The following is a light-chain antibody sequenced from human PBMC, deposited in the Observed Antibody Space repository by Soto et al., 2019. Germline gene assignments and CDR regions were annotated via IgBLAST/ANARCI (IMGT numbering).Light chain of an antibody. CDR3: QQYESSRT. CDR1: QSVSSRF. Sequence: EIVLTQSPGTLSLSPGERATLSCRASQSVSSRFLAWYQQKPGQAPKVLIYGASTRATGIPDRFSGSGSGTDFNLTISRREPEDFAVYYCQQYESSRTFGQGTKVEMK. V-gene: IGKV3-20*01. J-gene: IGKJ1*01. CDR2: GAS.